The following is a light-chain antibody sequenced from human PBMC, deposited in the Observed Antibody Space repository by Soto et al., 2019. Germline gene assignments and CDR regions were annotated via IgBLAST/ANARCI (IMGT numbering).Light chain of an antibody. V-gene: IGKV3-11*01. CDR1: QSVSSN. CDR2: DAS. J-gene: IGKJ4*01. Sequence: EIVLTQSPATLSLSPGERATLSCRASQSVSSNNLAWYQQKPGQAPRLLIYDASNRATGIPARFSGSGSGTDFXLTISSLEPEDFAVYYCQQRNNWLTFGGGTKVEIK. CDR3: QQRNNWLT.